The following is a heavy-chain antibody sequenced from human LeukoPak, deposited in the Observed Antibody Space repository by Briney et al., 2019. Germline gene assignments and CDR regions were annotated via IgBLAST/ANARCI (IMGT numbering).Heavy chain of an antibody. V-gene: IGHV4-34*01. CDR1: GGSFSGYY. CDR2: INHSGST. Sequence: PSETLSLTCAVYGGSFSGYYWSWIRQPPGRGLEWIGEINHSGSTNYNPSLKSRVTISVDTSKNQFSLKLSSVTAADTAVYYCARDFLGYCSSTSCYPCRPYYYYYYLDVWGKGTTVTVSS. D-gene: IGHD2-2*01. J-gene: IGHJ6*03. CDR3: ARDFLGYCSSTSCYPCRPYYYYYYLDV.